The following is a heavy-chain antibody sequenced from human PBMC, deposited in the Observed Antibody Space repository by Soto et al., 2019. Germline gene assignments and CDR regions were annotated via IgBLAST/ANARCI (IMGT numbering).Heavy chain of an antibody. CDR3: ARATYYYDSSGYWAAFDI. J-gene: IGHJ3*02. CDR2: IIPIFGTA. V-gene: IGHV1-69*01. CDR1: GGPFSSYA. D-gene: IGHD3-22*01. Sequence: GXSVKVSCKASGGPFSSYAIGWVRQAPGQGLEWMGGIIPIFGTANYAQKFQGRVTITADESTSTAYMELSSLRSEDTAVYYCARATYYYDSSGYWAAFDIWGQRTMVTVSS.